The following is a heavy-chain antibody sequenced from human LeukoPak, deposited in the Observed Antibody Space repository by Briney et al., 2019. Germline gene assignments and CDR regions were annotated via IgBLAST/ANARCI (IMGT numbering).Heavy chain of an antibody. CDR1: GGSISSYY. CDR3: ARARSGSYY. Sequence: SETLSLTCTVSGGSISSYYWSWIRQPPGKGLEWIGYIYYSGSTNYNPSLKSRVTISVDTSKNQFSLKLSSVTAADTAVYYCARARSGSYYWGQGTLVTVSS. D-gene: IGHD1-26*01. V-gene: IGHV4-59*01. J-gene: IGHJ4*02. CDR2: IYYSGST.